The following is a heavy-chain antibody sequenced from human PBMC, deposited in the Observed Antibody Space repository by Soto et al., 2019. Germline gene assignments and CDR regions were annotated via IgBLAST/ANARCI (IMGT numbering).Heavy chain of an antibody. CDR1: GFTFSDYY. V-gene: IGHV3-11*01. D-gene: IGHD3-22*01. CDR3: ARDLGYYESSGYFDF. CDR2: ISSSGSII. J-gene: IGHJ4*02. Sequence: GGSLRLSCAASGFTFSDYYMSWIRQAPGKGLEWVSYISSSGSIIYYADSVKGRLTISRDNAKNSLYLQMNSLRAEDTAVYYCARDLGYYESSGYFDFWGRGTLVTVS.